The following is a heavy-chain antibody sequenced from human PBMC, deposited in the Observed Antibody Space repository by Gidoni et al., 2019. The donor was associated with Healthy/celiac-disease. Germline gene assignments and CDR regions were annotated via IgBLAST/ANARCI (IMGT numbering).Heavy chain of an antibody. Sequence: EVQLLESGGGLVQPGGSLRLSCAASGFTFSSYAMSWVRQAPGKGLEWVSAISGSGGSTYYADSVKGRFTISRDNSKNTLYLQMNSLRAEDTAVYYCAKDVVKYSSSWSNWFDPWGQGTLVTVSS. J-gene: IGHJ5*02. V-gene: IGHV3-23*01. CDR3: AKDVVKYSSSWSNWFDP. D-gene: IGHD6-13*01. CDR1: GFTFSSYA. CDR2: ISGSGGST.